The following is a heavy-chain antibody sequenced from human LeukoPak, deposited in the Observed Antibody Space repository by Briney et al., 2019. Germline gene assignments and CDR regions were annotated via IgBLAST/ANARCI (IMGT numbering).Heavy chain of an antibody. CDR3: ASRGSYSSFDD. J-gene: IGHJ4*02. D-gene: IGHD1-26*01. V-gene: IGHV3-33*01. CDR2: IWYDGSNK. CDR1: GFTFSSYG. Sequence: GGSLRLSCAASGFTFSSYGMHWVRQGPGKGLEWVAVIWYDGSNKYYADSVKGRFTISRDNSKNTLYLQMSSLKPEDTAVYYCASRGSYSSFDDWGQGTLVTVSS.